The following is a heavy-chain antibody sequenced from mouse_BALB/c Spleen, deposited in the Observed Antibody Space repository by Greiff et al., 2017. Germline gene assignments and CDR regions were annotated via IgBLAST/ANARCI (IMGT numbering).Heavy chain of an antibody. D-gene: IGHD1-2*01. CDR2: IYPGDGDT. J-gene: IGHJ2*01. V-gene: IGHV1-87*01. Sequence: QVQLQQSGAELARPGASVKLSCKASGYTFTSYWMLWVKQRPGQGLEWIGAIYPGDGDTRYTQKFKGKATLTADKSSSTAYMQLSSLASAASAVYSCAREEEILRLDYWGQDTTHTGSS. CDR3: AREEEILRLDY. CDR1: GYTFTSYW.